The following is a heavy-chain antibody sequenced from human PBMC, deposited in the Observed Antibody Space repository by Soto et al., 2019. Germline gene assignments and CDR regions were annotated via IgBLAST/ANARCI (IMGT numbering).Heavy chain of an antibody. CDR1: GASISYGGFS. J-gene: IGHJ4*02. CDR3: ARGGVSGSFDS. D-gene: IGHD2-8*02. Sequence: QLQLQESGSGLVKTSETLSLTCTVSGASISYGGFSWTWIRQSPGKGLEWIGYISHLESTYFHPSFKIRLTMSIDRTRNQFSLKLSSVTAAEMAVYYCARGGVSGSFDSWGQGVLVTVSS. V-gene: IGHV4-30-2*06. CDR2: ISHLEST.